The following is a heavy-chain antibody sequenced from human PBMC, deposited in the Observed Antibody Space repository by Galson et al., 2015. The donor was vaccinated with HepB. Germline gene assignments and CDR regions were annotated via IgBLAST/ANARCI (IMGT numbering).Heavy chain of an antibody. V-gene: IGHV1-18*04. CDR2: ISAYNGNT. J-gene: IGHJ4*02. D-gene: IGHD3-10*01. CDR1: GSTFTSYG. Sequence: SVTVSCKASGSTFTSYGISWVRQAPGQGLEWMGWISAYNGNTNYAQKLQGRVTMTTDTSTSTAYMELRSLRSDDTAVYYCARASITMVRGVIDYWGQGTLVTVSS. CDR3: ARASITMVRGVIDY.